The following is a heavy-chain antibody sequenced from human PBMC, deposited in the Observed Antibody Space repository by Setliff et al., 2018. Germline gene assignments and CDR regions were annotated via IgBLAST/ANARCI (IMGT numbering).Heavy chain of an antibody. CDR2: IIPILNKP. V-gene: IGHV1-69*10. J-gene: IGHJ3*02. CDR3: ATDLKFTRFCFGSNCYSGAFEM. CDR1: GGSFRTSS. D-gene: IGHD2-21*02. Sequence: ASVKVSCKASGGSFRTSSISWVRQAPGQGLEWMGGIIPILNKPNYAQSFQGRVAITADKSTTTSYVELSGLRSEDTALYFCATDLKFTRFCFGSNCYSGAFEMWGQGTMVTVSS.